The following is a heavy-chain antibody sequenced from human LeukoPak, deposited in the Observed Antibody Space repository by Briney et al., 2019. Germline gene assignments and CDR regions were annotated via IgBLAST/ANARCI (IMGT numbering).Heavy chain of an antibody. CDR1: GFTFSSYA. D-gene: IGHD3-9*01. CDR3: ARAGYFDWSPTPYWFDP. Sequence: GGSLRLSCAASGFTFSSYAMHWVRQAPGKGLEWVAVISYDGSNKYYADSVKGRFTISRDNSKNTLYLQMNSLRAEDTAVYYRARAGYFDWSPTPYWFDPWGQGTLVTVSS. V-gene: IGHV3-30-3*01. J-gene: IGHJ5*02. CDR2: ISYDGSNK.